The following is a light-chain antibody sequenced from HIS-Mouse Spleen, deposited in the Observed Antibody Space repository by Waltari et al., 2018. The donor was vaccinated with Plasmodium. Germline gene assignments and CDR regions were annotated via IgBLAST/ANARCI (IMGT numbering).Light chain of an antibody. Sequence: DIQMTQSPSTLSASVGDSVPITCRASHSISSRFARYQQKPWKAPKLLIYKASSLESGVPSRFSGSGSGTEFTLTISSLQPDDFATYYCQQYNSYSWTFGQGTKVEIK. CDR2: KAS. J-gene: IGKJ1*01. CDR3: QQYNSYSWT. CDR1: HSISSR. V-gene: IGKV1-5*03.